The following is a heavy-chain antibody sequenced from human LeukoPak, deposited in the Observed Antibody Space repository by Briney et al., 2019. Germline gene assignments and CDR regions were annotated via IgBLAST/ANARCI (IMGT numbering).Heavy chain of an antibody. CDR3: ARAWKEVYSSGWKPIDY. CDR1: GYTFTSYY. D-gene: IGHD6-19*01. V-gene: IGHV1-46*03. CDR2: INPSGGST. J-gene: IGHJ4*02. Sequence: GASVKVSCNASGYTFTSYYMHWVRQAPGQGLEWMGIINPSGGSTSYAQKFQGRVTMTRDTSTSTVYMELSSLRSEDTAVYYCARAWKEVYSSGWKPIDYWGQGTLVTVSS.